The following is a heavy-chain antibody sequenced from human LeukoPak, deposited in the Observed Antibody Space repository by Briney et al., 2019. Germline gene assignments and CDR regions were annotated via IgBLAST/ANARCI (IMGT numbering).Heavy chain of an antibody. J-gene: IGHJ4*02. CDR2: VTNSGGST. Sequence: GGSLRLSCAASGFIFSIYAMSWVRQAPGKGLEWVSSVTNSGGSTYCADSVKGRFAISRDNSKNTLYLQMNTLRADDTAVYYCVQETGHNWGYLDYWGQGTLVTVSS. CDR1: GFIFSIYA. V-gene: IGHV3-23*01. CDR3: VQETGHNWGYLDY. D-gene: IGHD1-1*01.